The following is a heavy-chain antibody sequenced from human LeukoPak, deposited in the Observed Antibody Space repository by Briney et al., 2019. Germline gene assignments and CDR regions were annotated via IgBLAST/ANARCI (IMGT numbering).Heavy chain of an antibody. V-gene: IGHV4-30-2*01. Sequence: SETLSLTCAVSDGSVSSGGYSWSWIRQPPGKGLEWIGYIYHSGSTYYNPSLKSRVTISVDRSKNQFSLKLSSVTAADTAVYYCARSGRRYYFDYWGQGTLVTVSS. CDR2: IYHSGST. CDR1: DGSVSSGGYS. J-gene: IGHJ4*02. D-gene: IGHD4-17*01. CDR3: ARSGRRYYFDY.